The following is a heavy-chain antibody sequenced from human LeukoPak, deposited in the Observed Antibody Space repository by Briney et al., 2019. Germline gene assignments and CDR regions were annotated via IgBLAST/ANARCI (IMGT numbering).Heavy chain of an antibody. Sequence: SETLSLTCAVSGGSFGDYECSWLRQAPGKGLEWIGEINHSRRINYNPSLKSRVTMSIDPSQQECSLNLSSVTAADTAVYYCAGDEYRGNSLGSLWGQGTLVSVSS. CDR3: AGDEYRGNSLGSL. CDR2: INHSRRI. CDR1: GGSFGDYE. V-gene: IGHV4-34*01. D-gene: IGHD4-23*01. J-gene: IGHJ4*02.